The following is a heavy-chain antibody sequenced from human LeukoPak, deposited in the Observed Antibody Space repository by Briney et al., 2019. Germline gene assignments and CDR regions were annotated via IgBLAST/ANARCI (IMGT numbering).Heavy chain of an antibody. CDR3: AREDTAMVTGIGY. J-gene: IGHJ4*02. CDR1: GGSISSGGYY. CDR2: IYYSGST. D-gene: IGHD5-18*01. Sequence: SQTLSLTCTVSGGSISSGGYYWSWIRQHPGKGLEWIGYIYYSGSTYYNPSLKSRVTISVDTSKNQFSLKLSSVTAADTAVYYCAREDTAMVTGIGYWGQGTLVTVSS. V-gene: IGHV4-31*03.